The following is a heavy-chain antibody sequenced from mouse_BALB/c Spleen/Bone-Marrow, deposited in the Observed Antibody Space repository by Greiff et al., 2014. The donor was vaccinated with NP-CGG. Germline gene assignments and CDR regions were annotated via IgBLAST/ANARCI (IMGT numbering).Heavy chain of an antibody. J-gene: IGHJ3*01. V-gene: IGHV14-3*02. CDR1: GFNIKDTY. Sequence: DVKLVESGAELVKPGASVKLSCTASGFNIKDTYMHWVKQRPGQGLEWIGRIDPANGNTKYDPKFQGKATITADTSSNTAYLQLSSLTSEDTAVYYCATYYYGSSWGFAYWGQGTLVTVSA. CDR3: ATYYYGSSWGFAY. D-gene: IGHD1-1*01. CDR2: IDPANGNT.